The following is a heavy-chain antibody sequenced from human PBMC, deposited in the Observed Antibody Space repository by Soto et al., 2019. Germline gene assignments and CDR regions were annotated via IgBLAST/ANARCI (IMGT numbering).Heavy chain of an antibody. CDR2: IDPSDFNT. D-gene: IGHD6-19*01. CDR3: ARLDSSSGGYYYYYGMDV. CDR1: GYSFTSHW. J-gene: IGHJ6*02. Sequence: GESLKISCKGSGYSFTSHWISWVRQMPGKGLEWMGRIDPSDFNTDYSPSFQGHVTISADKSLRTAYPQWSSLKASDTAMYYCARLDSSSGGYYYYYGMDVWGQGTTVTVSS. V-gene: IGHV5-10-1*01.